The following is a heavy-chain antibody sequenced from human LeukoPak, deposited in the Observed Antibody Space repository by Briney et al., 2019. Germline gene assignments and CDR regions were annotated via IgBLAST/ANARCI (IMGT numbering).Heavy chain of an antibody. D-gene: IGHD2-2*02. CDR2: IWYDGSNK. J-gene: IGHJ6*02. CDR3: ARESIVVPAAIHQGRDYYYYGMDV. CDR1: GFTFSSYG. V-gene: IGHV3-33*01. Sequence: GGSLRLSCAASGFTFSSYGMHWVRQAPGKGLEWVAVIWYDGSNKYYADSVKGRFTISRDNSKNTLYLQTNSLRAEDTAVYYCARESIVVPAAIHQGRDYYYYGMDVWGQGTTVTVSS.